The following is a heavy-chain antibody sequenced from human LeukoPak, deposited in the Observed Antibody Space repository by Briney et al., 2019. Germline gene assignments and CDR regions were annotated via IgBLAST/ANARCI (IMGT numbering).Heavy chain of an antibody. CDR1: GFTFSSYW. V-gene: IGHV3-74*01. D-gene: IGHD3-16*01. Sequence: PGGSLRLSCAASGFTFSSYWMHWVRQAPGKGLVWVSRINSDGSTTNYADSVEGRFTISRDNAKNTLYLQMNSLRAEDTAVYYCASGGSATYGYWGQGTLVTVSS. CDR3: ASGGSATYGY. CDR2: INSDGSTT. J-gene: IGHJ4*02.